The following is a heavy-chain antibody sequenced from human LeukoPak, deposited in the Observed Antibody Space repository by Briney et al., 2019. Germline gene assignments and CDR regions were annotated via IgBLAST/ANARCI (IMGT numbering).Heavy chain of an antibody. J-gene: IGHJ1*01. V-gene: IGHV3-43*02. CDR2: ISGDGRST. Sequence: GGSLRLFCAASGFTFDDYAMHWVRQAPGKGLEWVSLISGDGRSTYFADSVKGRFTISRDNSKNSLYLQMNSLRTEDTALYYCAKVYRYYDSSCQHWGQGTLVSVSS. D-gene: IGHD3-22*01. CDR1: GFTFDDYA. CDR3: AKVYRYYDSSCQH.